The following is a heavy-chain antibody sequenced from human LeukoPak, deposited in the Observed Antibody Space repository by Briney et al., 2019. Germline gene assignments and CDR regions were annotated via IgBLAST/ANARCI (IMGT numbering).Heavy chain of an antibody. J-gene: IGHJ3*02. Sequence: SETLSLTCTVSGGSISSYYWSWIRQPPGKGLEWMGYIYYSGSTNYNPSLKSRVTISVDTSKNQFSLKLSSVTAADTAVYYCARHLANYYDSSGYAFDIWGQGTMVTVSS. V-gene: IGHV4-59*08. D-gene: IGHD3-22*01. CDR2: IYYSGST. CDR3: ARHLANYYDSSGYAFDI. CDR1: GGSISSYY.